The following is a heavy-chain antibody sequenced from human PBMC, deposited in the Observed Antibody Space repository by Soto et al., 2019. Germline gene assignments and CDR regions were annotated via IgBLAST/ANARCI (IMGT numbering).Heavy chain of an antibody. CDR3: VVQLARYEGHYFDY. Sequence: ASVKVSCKASGGTFSSYTISWVRQAPGQGLEWMGRIIPILGIANYAQKFQGRVTITADKSTSTAYMELSSLRSEDTAVYYCVVQLARYEGHYFDYWGQGPLVTVSS. J-gene: IGHJ4*02. V-gene: IGHV1-69*02. CDR1: GGTFSSYT. D-gene: IGHD1-1*01. CDR2: IIPILGIA.